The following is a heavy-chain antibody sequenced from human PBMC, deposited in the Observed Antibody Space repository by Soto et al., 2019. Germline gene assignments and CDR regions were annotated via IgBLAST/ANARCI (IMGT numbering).Heavy chain of an antibody. CDR3: ARMLGATIFDY. Sequence: QVQLQESGPGLVKPSQTLSLTCTVSGGSISSGGYYWTWIRQHPGKGLEWIGYIYYSGSPYYNPSLKCRVTISVDTSKNQFSLRLSSVTAADTAVYYCARMLGATIFDYWGQGTLVTVSS. V-gene: IGHV4-31*03. J-gene: IGHJ4*02. D-gene: IGHD5-12*01. CDR1: GGSISSGGYY. CDR2: IYYSGSP.